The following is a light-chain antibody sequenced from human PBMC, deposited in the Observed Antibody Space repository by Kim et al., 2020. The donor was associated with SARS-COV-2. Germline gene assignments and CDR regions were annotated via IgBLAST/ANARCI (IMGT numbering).Light chain of an antibody. CDR1: QQLRTS. Sequence: SPGQPVTLPAQPSQQLRTSFAWYQQKTGQAPWLLILGVTTRAPGIPASFSGSGSGTAFFLTISSLQSEDFAIYYCQQCDNSPPMSTFGQGTKLEI. J-gene: IGKJ2*01. V-gene: IGKV3-15*01. CDR3: QQCDNSPPMST. CDR2: GVT.